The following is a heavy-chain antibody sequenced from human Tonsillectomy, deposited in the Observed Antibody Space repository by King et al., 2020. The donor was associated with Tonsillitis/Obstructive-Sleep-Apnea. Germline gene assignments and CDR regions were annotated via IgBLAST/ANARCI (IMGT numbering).Heavy chain of an antibody. V-gene: IGHV1-2*06. D-gene: IGHD2-15*01. J-gene: IGHJ6*03. Sequence: VQLVQSGAEVKKPGASVKVSCKASGYTFTGYYMHWVRQAPGQGLEWMGRINPNSGGTNYAQKVQGRVTMTRDTSISTAYMELSRLRSDDTAVYYCARVGGGDCSGGSCLRYYYYYMDVWGKGTTVTVSS. CDR1: GYTFTGYY. CDR3: ARVGGGDCSGGSCLRYYYYYMDV. CDR2: INPNSGGT.